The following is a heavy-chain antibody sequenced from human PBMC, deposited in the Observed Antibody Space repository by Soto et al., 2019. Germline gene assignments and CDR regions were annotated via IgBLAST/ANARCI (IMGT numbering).Heavy chain of an antibody. J-gene: IGHJ3*01. CDR3: ARVWGGAFDF. V-gene: IGHV4-59*01. CDR2: IYYSGST. D-gene: IGHD3-10*01. CDR1: GGSISSYY. Sequence: SETLSLTCTVSGGSISSYYWSWIRQPPGKGLEWIGYIYYSGSTNYNPSLKSRFTISVDTSKNQFSLNLSSVTAADTAVYYCARVWGGAFDFWGQGTMVTVSS.